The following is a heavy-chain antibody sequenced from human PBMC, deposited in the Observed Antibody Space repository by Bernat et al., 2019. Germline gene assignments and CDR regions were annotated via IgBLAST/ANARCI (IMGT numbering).Heavy chain of an antibody. CDR2: INSDGSST. Sequence: EVQLVESGGGLVQPGGSLRLSCAASGFTFSSYWMHWVRQAPGKGLVWVSRINSDGSSTSYADSVKGRFTISRDNAKNTLYLQMNSLRAEDTAVYYCANPRKDLWFGELQDGWFDPWGQGTLVTVSS. CDR3: ANPRKDLWFGELQDGWFDP. CDR1: GFTFSSYW. V-gene: IGHV3-74*01. D-gene: IGHD3-10*01. J-gene: IGHJ5*02.